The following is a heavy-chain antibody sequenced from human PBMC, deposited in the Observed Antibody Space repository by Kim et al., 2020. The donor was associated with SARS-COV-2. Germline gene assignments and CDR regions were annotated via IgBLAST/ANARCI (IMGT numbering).Heavy chain of an antibody. Sequence: NPSLKSRVTISVDTSKNQFSLKLSSVTAADTAVYYCAGGDAWSPADAFDIWGQGTMVTVSS. J-gene: IGHJ3*02. D-gene: IGHD2-21*02. CDR3: AGGDAWSPADAFDI. V-gene: IGHV4-31*02.